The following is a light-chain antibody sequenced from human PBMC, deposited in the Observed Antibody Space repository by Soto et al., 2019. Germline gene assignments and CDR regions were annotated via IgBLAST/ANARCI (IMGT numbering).Light chain of an antibody. Sequence: QSALTQPRSVSGSPGQSVTISCTGTSSDVGGYKFVSWYQQHPGKAPKFMIYEVSKRPSGVPARFSGSKSGNTAFLTISGLQAEDEAEYYCCSYAGFYTSVFGTGTKVTVL. CDR1: SSDVGGYKF. CDR2: EVS. CDR3: CSYAGFYTSV. V-gene: IGLV2-11*01. J-gene: IGLJ1*01.